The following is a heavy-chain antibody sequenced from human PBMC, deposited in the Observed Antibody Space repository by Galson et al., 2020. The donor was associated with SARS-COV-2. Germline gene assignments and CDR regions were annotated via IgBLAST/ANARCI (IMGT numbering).Heavy chain of an antibody. J-gene: IGHJ4*02. CDR3: ARDHYDSSGSATFDF. Sequence: TGGSLRLSCAASGFTFSDYWMTWVRQTPGKGLEWVANIKQDGGEKYYVDSVKGRFTISRDNAQNSMFLQMNSLRAEDTAIYYCARDHYDSSGSATFDFWGQGTLVTVSS. CDR2: IKQDGGEK. CDR1: GFTFSDYW. V-gene: IGHV3-7*05. D-gene: IGHD3-22*01.